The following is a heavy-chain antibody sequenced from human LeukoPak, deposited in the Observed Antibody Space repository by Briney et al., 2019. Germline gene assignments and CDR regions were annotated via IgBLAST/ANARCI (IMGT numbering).Heavy chain of an antibody. V-gene: IGHV4-61*02. CDR2: IYTSGPT. CDR3: ARWSGSVTARNYYYYMDV. Sequence: SQTLSLTCTVSAGSVRRGNYYWTWTRQPAGSGLEWIGRIYTSGPTDYNPSLRTRVTISVDASRNQFSLNLSSVTAADTAVYYCARWSGSVTARNYYYYMDVWGEGTTVTVSS. J-gene: IGHJ6*03. D-gene: IGHD6-6*01. CDR1: AGSVRRGNYY.